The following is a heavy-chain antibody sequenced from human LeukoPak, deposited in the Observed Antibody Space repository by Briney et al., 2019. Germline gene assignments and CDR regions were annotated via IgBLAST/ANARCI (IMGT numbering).Heavy chain of an antibody. J-gene: IGHJ4*02. Sequence: GGSLRLSCAASGFTFSSYSMNWVRQAPGKGLEWVSYISSSSDTVYYADSVVGRFTIPRDNAKNSLYLQMNSVRDEDTAVYYCARDLLPVGSTGLAYWGQGTLVTVSS. CDR1: GFTFSSYS. CDR2: ISSSSDTV. D-gene: IGHD2-8*02. CDR3: ARDLLPVGSTGLAY. V-gene: IGHV3-48*02.